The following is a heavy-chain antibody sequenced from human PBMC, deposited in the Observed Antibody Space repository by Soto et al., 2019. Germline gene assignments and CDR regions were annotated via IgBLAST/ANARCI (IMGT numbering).Heavy chain of an antibody. J-gene: IGHJ4*02. CDR1: GFTFSSYA. Sequence: QVQLVESGGGVVQPGRSLRLSCAASGFTFSSYAMHWVRQAPGKGLEWVAVISYDGSNKYYADSVKGRFTISRDNSKNTLYLQMNSLRAEDTAVYYCASAPDDYSNRDDYWGQGTLVTVSS. D-gene: IGHD4-4*01. V-gene: IGHV3-30-3*01. CDR2: ISYDGSNK. CDR3: ASAPDDYSNRDDY.